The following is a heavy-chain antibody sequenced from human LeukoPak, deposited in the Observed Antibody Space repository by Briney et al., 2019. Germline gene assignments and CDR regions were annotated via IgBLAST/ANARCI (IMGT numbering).Heavy chain of an antibody. J-gene: IGHJ5*02. V-gene: IGHV1-69*04. CDR1: GGTFSSYA. Sequence: GSSVKVSCKASGGTFSSYAISWVRQAPGQGLEWMGRIIPILGIANYAQKFQGRVTITADKSTSTAYMELSSLRSEDTAVYYCARAGVRGVNYVNWFDPWGQGTLVTVSS. CDR3: ARAGVRGVNYVNWFDP. CDR2: IIPILGIA. D-gene: IGHD3-10*01.